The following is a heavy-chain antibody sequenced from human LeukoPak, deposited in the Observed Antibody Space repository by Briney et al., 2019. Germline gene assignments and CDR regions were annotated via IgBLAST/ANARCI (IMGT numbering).Heavy chain of an antibody. J-gene: IGHJ5*02. D-gene: IGHD3-10*01. CDR2: ISGDGGST. Sequence: HSGGSLRLSCAASGFTFDDYAMHWVRQAPGKGLEWVARISGDGGSTYYADSVKGLFTISRDNSKNSLYLQMTSLRTEDTALYYCAKEDYGSTQYNWFDPWGQGTLVTVSS. CDR3: AKEDYGSTQYNWFDP. V-gene: IGHV3-43*02. CDR1: GFTFDDYA.